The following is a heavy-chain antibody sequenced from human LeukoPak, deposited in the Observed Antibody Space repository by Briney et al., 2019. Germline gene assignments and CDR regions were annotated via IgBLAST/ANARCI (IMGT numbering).Heavy chain of an antibody. D-gene: IGHD2-8*02. Sequence: GGSLRLSCAASGFTFNNYAMSWVRQAPGKGLEWVSSISGSGNSKYHADSVKGRFTISRDNSKSTLYLHMNSLRAEDTALYYCAKKKFPYCTGGGCYFDYWGQGTPVTVSS. CDR3: AKKKFPYCTGGGCYFDY. J-gene: IGHJ4*02. CDR1: GFTFNNYA. CDR2: ISGSGNSK. V-gene: IGHV3-23*01.